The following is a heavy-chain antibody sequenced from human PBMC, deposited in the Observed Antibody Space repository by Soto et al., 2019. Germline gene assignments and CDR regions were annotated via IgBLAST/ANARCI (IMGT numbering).Heavy chain of an antibody. D-gene: IGHD6-13*01. CDR3: ASNGGYSSSWTYFDY. Sequence: PGESLKISCKGSGYSFTSYWIGWVRQMPGKGLEWMGIIYPGDSDTRYSPSFQGQVTISADKSISTAYLQWSSLKASDTAMYYCASNGGYSSSWTYFDYWGQGTLVTVSS. V-gene: IGHV5-51*01. CDR2: IYPGDSDT. J-gene: IGHJ4*02. CDR1: GYSFTSYW.